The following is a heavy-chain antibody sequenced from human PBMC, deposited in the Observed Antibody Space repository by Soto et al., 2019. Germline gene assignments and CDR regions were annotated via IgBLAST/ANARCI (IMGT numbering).Heavy chain of an antibody. CDR3: AKGANYYDSNGFYLFNF. CDR2: VSYDGSNK. CDR1: GFTFDTCG. D-gene: IGHD3-22*01. V-gene: IGHV3-30*18. Sequence: GGSLRLSCAASGFTFDTCGMHWVRQAPGRGLEWVAIVSYDGSNKQYSESVKGRFTISRDNSNNTLYLQMDSLRPEDTAVYYCAKGANYYDSNGFYLFNFWGQGTTVTVYS. J-gene: IGHJ4*02.